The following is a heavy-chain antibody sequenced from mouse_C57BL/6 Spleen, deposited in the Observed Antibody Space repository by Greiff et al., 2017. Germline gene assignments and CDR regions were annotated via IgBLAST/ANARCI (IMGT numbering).Heavy chain of an antibody. J-gene: IGHJ2*01. CDR2: IYPGDGDT. CDR3: ARSMSYYGSSYLDY. D-gene: IGHD1-1*01. Sequence: VQLQQSGAELVKPGASVKISCKPSGYAFSSYWMNWVKQRPGKGLEWIGQIYPGDGDTNYNGKFKGKATLTADKSSSTAYMQLSSLTSEDSAVYFCARSMSYYGSSYLDYWGQGTTLTVSS. CDR1: GYAFSSYW. V-gene: IGHV1-80*01.